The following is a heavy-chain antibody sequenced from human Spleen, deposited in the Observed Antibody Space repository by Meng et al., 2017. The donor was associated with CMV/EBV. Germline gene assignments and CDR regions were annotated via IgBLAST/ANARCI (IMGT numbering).Heavy chain of an antibody. V-gene: IGHV3-30*02. Sequence: GGSLRLSCAASGFTFNKFTMNWVRQAPGKGLEWVALIRYDGTNKYYADSVKGRFTISRDNSKDTLYLHMTGLRAEDTAVYYCAKSSIILPVSPFDTWGQGTMVTVS. J-gene: IGHJ3*02. D-gene: IGHD2/OR15-2a*01. CDR3: AKSSIILPVSPFDT. CDR2: IRYDGTNK. CDR1: GFTFNKFT.